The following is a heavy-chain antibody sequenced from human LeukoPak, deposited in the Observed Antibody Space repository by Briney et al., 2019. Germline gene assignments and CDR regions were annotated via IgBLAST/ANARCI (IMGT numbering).Heavy chain of an antibody. J-gene: IGHJ4*02. CDR3: ARGGSSSLFGPDY. D-gene: IGHD6-6*01. CDR2: INPSGGST. Sequence: ASVTVSCKASGYTFTSYYMHWVRQAPGQGLEWMGIINPSGGSTNYAQKFQGRVTMTRDTSTTTVYMDLSSLRSEDTGVYYCARGGSSSLFGPDYWGRGTLVTVSS. V-gene: IGHV1-46*01. CDR1: GYTFTSYY.